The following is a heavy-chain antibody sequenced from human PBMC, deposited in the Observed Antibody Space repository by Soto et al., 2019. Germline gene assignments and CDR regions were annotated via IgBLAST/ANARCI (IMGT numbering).Heavy chain of an antibody. V-gene: IGHV4-39*01. CDR3: ARHGPGGSDSDS. CDR2: IYYSGST. D-gene: IGHD1-26*01. CDR1: GGSISSSSYY. J-gene: IGHJ4*02. Sequence: QMQLQESGPGLVKPSETLSLTCTVSGGSISSSSYYWVWLRQPPGKGLEWIGSIYYSGSTYYTPSLKSRVTIYVDTYKNQFSLKLSSVTAADTSLYYRARHGPGGSDSDSWGQGTLVTVSS.